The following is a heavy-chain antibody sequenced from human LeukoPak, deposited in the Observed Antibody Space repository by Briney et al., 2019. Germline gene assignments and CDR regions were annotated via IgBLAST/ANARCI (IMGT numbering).Heavy chain of an antibody. CDR3: ARLPSVVVPAAIQRYYYGMDV. V-gene: IGHV1-8*01. D-gene: IGHD2-2*01. Sequence: ASVKVSCKASGYTFTSYDIKWVRQATGQGLEWMGWMNPNSGNTGYAQKFQGRVTMTRNTSISTAYMELSSLRSEDTAVYYCARLPSVVVPAAIQRYYYGMDVWGQGTTVTVSS. J-gene: IGHJ6*02. CDR2: MNPNSGNT. CDR1: GYTFTSYD.